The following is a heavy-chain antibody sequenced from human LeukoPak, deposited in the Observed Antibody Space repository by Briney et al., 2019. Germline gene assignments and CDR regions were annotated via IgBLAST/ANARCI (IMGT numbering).Heavy chain of an antibody. CDR2: INPNSGGT. D-gene: IGHD3-22*01. J-gene: IGHJ6*03. CDR1: GYTFTGYY. Sequence: GASVKVSCKASGYTFTGYYMHWVRQAPGQGLEWMGWINPNSGGTNYAQKFQGRVTMTRDTSISTAYMELSRLRSEDTAVYYCARGIKGYYDSSGHGGDYYYYMDVWGKGTTVTVSS. V-gene: IGHV1-2*02. CDR3: ARGIKGYYDSSGHGGDYYYYMDV.